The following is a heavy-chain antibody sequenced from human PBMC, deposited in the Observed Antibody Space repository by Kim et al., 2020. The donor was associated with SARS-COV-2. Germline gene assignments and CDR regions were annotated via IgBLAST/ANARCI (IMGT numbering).Heavy chain of an antibody. Sequence: FSSYGMHWVRQAPGKGLEWVAVIWYDGSNKYYADSVKGQLTISRDNSKNPLYLQMNSLRAEDTAVYYCARGLRYFDWPYGWLDPWGQGTLAT. CDR2: IWYDGSNK. CDR3: ARGLRYFDWPYGWLDP. CDR1: FSSYG. J-gene: IGHJ5*02. V-gene: IGHV3-33*01. D-gene: IGHD3-9*01.